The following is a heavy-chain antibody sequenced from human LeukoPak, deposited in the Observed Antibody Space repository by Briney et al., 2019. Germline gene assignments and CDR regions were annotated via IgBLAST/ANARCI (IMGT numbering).Heavy chain of an antibody. CDR2: IYYSGST. V-gene: IGHV4-59*01. J-gene: IGHJ3*02. CDR3: ARIYGSLYHDAFDI. CDR1: GGSISSDY. D-gene: IGHD3-10*01. Sequence: SETLSLTCTVSGGSISSDYWSWIRQPPGKGLEWIGYIYYSGSTNYNPSLKSRVTISVDTSKNQFSLKLSSVTAADTAVYYCARIYGSLYHDAFDIWGQGTMVTVSS.